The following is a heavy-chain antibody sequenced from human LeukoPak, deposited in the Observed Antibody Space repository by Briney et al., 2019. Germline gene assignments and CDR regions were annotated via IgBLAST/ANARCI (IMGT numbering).Heavy chain of an antibody. CDR1: GFTLSGYW. V-gene: IGHV3-7*01. J-gene: IGHJ5*02. D-gene: IGHD3-10*01. CDR3: ARDRGDLWFGSAFDP. Sequence: GGSLRLSCAASGFTLSGYWMSWVRQAPGKGLEWVANMNQDGSDINYVDSVRGRFTISRDNAKNSLYLQMNSLRAEDTAVYYCARDRGDLWFGSAFDPWGQGTLVTVSS. CDR2: MNQDGSDI.